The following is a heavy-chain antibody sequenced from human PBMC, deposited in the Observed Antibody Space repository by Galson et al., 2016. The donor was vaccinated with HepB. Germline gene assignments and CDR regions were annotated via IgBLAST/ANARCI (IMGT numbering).Heavy chain of an antibody. J-gene: IGHJ4*02. CDR1: GFAFNTYW. CDR2: LKQDASEK. D-gene: IGHD2-21*02. V-gene: IGHV3-7*01. CDR3: ARDYRHCGADPM. Sequence: SLRLSCAASGFAFNTYWMSWVRHAPGKGLERVANLKQDASEKYYVDSVKGRFTISRDNAKNSLYLQMNSLTADDTAVYYCARDYRHCGADPMGAQGTLVTVSS.